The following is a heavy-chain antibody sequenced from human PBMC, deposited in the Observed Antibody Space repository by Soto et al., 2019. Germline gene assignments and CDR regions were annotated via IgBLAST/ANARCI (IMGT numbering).Heavy chain of an antibody. V-gene: IGHV1-46*03. J-gene: IGHJ4*02. CDR2: INPSDGST. D-gene: IGHD2-8*01. CDR3: VRDGAVLMVFAPGY. CDR1: GYTFTSYY. Sequence: ASVKVSCKASGYTFTSYYMHWVRQAPGQGLEWMGVINPSDGSTSYAQTFQGRVTMTRDTSTSTVYMELSSLRSEDTAVFYCVRDGAVLMVFAPGYWGQGTLVTVSS.